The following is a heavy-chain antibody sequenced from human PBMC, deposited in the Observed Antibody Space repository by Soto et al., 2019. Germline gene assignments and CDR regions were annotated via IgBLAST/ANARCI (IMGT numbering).Heavy chain of an antibody. CDR3: ARRAAGTISGDF. CDR2: IWPGDSET. CDR1: GYSFVNTW. Sequence: GQSLKISCKGSGYSFVNTWIGWVRQMPGKGLEWMGVIWPGDSETTYSPSFQGQVTISADKSISTTYLQWNSLKASDTAVYYCARRAAGTISGDFWGQGTLVTVSS. D-gene: IGHD6-13*01. J-gene: IGHJ4*02. V-gene: IGHV5-51*01.